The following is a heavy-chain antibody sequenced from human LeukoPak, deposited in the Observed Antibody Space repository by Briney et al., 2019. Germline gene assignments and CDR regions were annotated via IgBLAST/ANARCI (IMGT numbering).Heavy chain of an antibody. CDR3: AINDGSGSYYKSDY. Sequence: SETLSLTCAVYGGSFSGYYWSWVRQPPGKGPEGIGEIDQSGSTNYNPSLKSRVTITIDTSKNQFSLKLNSVTAADTAVYYCAINDGSGSYYKSDYWGQGTLVTVSS. J-gene: IGHJ4*02. CDR2: IDQSGST. V-gene: IGHV4-34*01. D-gene: IGHD3-10*01. CDR1: GGSFSGYY.